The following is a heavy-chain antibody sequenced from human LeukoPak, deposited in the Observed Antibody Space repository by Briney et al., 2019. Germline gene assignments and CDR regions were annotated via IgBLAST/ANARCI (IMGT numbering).Heavy chain of an antibody. Sequence: TSQTLSLTCAISGDSVSSNTATWDWIRQSPSRGLEWLGRTYYRSKWYYDYAVSVKSRITINPDTSKNQFSLQLNSVTLEDTAVYYCGREKCSSTRCYVDYWGQGTLVTVSS. J-gene: IGHJ4*02. D-gene: IGHD2-2*01. CDR3: GREKCSSTRCYVDY. CDR2: TYYRSKWYY. V-gene: IGHV6-1*01. CDR1: GDSVSSNTAT.